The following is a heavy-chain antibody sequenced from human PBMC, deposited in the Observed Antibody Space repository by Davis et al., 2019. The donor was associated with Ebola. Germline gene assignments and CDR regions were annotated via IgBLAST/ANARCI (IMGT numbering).Heavy chain of an antibody. Sequence: ASVKVSCKASGGTFSSYAISWVRQAPGQGLEWMGWISAYNGNTNYAQKLQGRVTMTTDTSTSTAYMELRSLRSDDTAVYYCARESGFLEWLPTDAFDIWGQGTMVTVSS. CDR3: ARESGFLEWLPTDAFDI. CDR1: GGTFSSYA. J-gene: IGHJ3*02. D-gene: IGHD3-3*01. V-gene: IGHV1-18*01. CDR2: ISAYNGNT.